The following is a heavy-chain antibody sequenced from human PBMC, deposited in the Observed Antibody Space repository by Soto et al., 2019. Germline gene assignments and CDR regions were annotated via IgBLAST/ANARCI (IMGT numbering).Heavy chain of an antibody. V-gene: IGHV4-34*01. CDR1: GGSFSGYY. J-gene: IGHJ4*02. CDR2: INHSGST. Sequence: QVQLQQWGAGLLKPSETLSLTCAVYGGSFSGYYWSWIRQPPGKGLEWIGEINHSGSTNYNPSLKSRVIISVDTSKNQFSLKLSSVTAADTAVYYCASPYCGGDCYSDDYWGQGTLVTVSS. D-gene: IGHD2-21*02. CDR3: ASPYCGGDCYSDDY.